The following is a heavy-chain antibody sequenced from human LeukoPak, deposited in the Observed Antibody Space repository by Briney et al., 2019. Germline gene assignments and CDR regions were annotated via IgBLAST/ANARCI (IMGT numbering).Heavy chain of an antibody. CDR3: ARCSRSSTDCYSAFDI. CDR1: GFTFDDYG. Sequence: GGSLRLSREASGFTFDDYGMSWVRQSTGKGLEWVSAITNWNGGSTGYADSVRGRFTISRDNAKNSLYLQMNSLRAEDTALYYCARCSRSSTDCYSAFDIWGQGTMVTVSS. D-gene: IGHD2-2*02. V-gene: IGHV3-20*04. CDR2: ITNWNGGST. J-gene: IGHJ3*02.